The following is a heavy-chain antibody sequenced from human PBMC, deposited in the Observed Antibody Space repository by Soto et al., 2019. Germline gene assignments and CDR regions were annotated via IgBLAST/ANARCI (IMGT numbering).Heavy chain of an antibody. Sequence: SETLSLTCTVSGGSLSSYYWSWIRRPPGMGLEWIASISYSGTTNYNSSLKSRVTISIDTSKNQFSLKFNSVTAADTAVYYCAREGYNFGPFDYWGQGALVTVSA. CDR3: AREGYNFGPFDY. CDR2: ISYSGTT. CDR1: GGSLSSYY. D-gene: IGHD5-18*01. J-gene: IGHJ4*02. V-gene: IGHV4-59*01.